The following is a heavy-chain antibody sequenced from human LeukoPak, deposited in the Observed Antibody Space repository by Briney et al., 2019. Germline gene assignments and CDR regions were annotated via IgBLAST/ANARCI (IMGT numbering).Heavy chain of an antibody. V-gene: IGHV4-59*01. CDR2: SYYSGGT. CDR3: ARVGSGNFDY. Sequence: SETLSLTCTVSGGSISTYYWSWIRQPPGKGLEWIGYSYYSGGTYSNPSLKSRVTISVDTSKNQFSLKLNSVTAADTDVYYCARVGSGNFDYWGQGTLVTVSS. J-gene: IGHJ4*02. D-gene: IGHD1-26*01. CDR1: GGSISTYY.